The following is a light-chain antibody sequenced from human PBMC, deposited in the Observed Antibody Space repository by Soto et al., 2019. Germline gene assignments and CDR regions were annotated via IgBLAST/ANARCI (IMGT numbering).Light chain of an antibody. CDR2: EVS. Sequence: QSAVTQPASVSGSPGQSITISCTGTSSDVGGYNYVSWYQQHPGKAPKLMTYEVSNRPSGVSNRFSGSKSGNTASLTISGLQAEDESDYYCSSYTSSSTYVFGTGTKLTVL. J-gene: IGLJ1*01. CDR1: SSDVGGYNY. CDR3: SSYTSSSTYV. V-gene: IGLV2-14*01.